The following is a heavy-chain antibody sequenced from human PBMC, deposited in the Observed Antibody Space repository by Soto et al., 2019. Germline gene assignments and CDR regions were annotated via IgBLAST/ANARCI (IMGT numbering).Heavy chain of an antibody. D-gene: IGHD3-10*01. J-gene: IGHJ6*02. CDR3: ARGDRGGSGSPASYYYSGWDV. V-gene: IGHV3-23*01. Sequence: GESLKISCSASGFTLSSYAMSWVRQAPGKGLEWVSSISVGGDMTYNSDSVRGRFTISRDNSNNALFLQMHNLRIEDTALYYCARGDRGGSGSPASYYYSGWDVWGQGATVTVSS. CDR1: GFTLSSYA. CDR2: ISVGGDMT.